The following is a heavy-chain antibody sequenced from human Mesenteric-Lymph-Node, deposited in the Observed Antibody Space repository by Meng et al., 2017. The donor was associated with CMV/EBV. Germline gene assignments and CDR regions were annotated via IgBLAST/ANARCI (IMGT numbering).Heavy chain of an antibody. D-gene: IGHD6-6*01. Sequence: GESLKISCAASGFTFSAYWMNWVRQAPGKGLEWVANIKQDGSEKYYVDSVKGRFTISRDNDRNSLFLQMNSLRAEDTAVYYCARGHTSSSVWYFDLWGRGTLVTVSS. V-gene: IGHV3-7*01. CDR1: GFTFSAYW. CDR3: ARGHTSSSVWYFDL. CDR2: IKQDGSEK. J-gene: IGHJ2*01.